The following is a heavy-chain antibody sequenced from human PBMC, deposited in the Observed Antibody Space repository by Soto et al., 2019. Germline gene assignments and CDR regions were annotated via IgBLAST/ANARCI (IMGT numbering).Heavy chain of an antibody. Sequence: ASVKVSCKASGYTFTSYDINWVRQATGQGLLWMGWMNPNSGNTGYAQKFQGRVTMTRNTSISTAYMELSSLRSEDTAVYYCARGCAYDSSGYCDNDAFEIWGQGTMVTGSS. CDR2: MNPNSGNT. D-gene: IGHD3-22*01. V-gene: IGHV1-8*01. CDR1: GYTFTSYD. J-gene: IGHJ3*02. CDR3: ARGCAYDSSGYCDNDAFEI.